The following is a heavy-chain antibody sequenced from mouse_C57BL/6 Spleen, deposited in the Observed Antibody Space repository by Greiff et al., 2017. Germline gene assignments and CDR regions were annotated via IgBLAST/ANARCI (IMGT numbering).Heavy chain of an antibody. V-gene: IGHV1-64*01. D-gene: IGHD2-2*01. Sequence: QVQLQQPGAELVKPGASVRLSCKASGYTFTSNWMHWVKQRPGQGLGWIGMIHPKSGSTNYNEKFKSKATLTVDKSSSTAYMQLSSLTSEDSAVYYCASWGYLAWFAYWGQGTLVTVSA. J-gene: IGHJ3*01. CDR3: ASWGYLAWFAY. CDR1: GYTFTSNW. CDR2: IHPKSGST.